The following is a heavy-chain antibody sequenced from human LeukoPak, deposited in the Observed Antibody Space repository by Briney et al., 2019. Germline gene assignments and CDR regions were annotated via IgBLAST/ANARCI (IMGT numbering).Heavy chain of an antibody. J-gene: IGHJ4*02. CDR1: GFTFNSYG. Sequence: GGSLRLSCAAAGFTFNSYGMHWVRQAPGKGLEWVAVIWSDGSNEYYAESLRGRFTISRDNSKDTVYLQLNSLRVEDTAVYYCARRSSGTYGFDCWGQGTLVTVST. D-gene: IGHD1-26*01. CDR3: ARRSSGTYGFDC. CDR2: IWSDGSNE. V-gene: IGHV3-33*01.